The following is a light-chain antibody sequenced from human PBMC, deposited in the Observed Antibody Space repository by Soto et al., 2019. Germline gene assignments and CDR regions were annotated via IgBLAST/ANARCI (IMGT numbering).Light chain of an antibody. J-gene: IGLJ2*01. CDR2: DVS. Sequence: QSVLTQPASVSGSPGQSITISCTGTSSDVGGYNDVSWYQQHPGKAPKLMIYDVSNRPSGVSNRFSGSKSGNTASLTISGLQAEDEADSYCSSYTSSSTYVVFGGGTKVTVL. V-gene: IGLV2-14*01. CDR1: SSDVGGYND. CDR3: SSYTSSSTYVV.